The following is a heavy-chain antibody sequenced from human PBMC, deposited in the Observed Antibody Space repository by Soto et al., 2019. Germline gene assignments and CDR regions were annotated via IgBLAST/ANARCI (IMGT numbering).Heavy chain of an antibody. CDR3: AKILPTVTTYYYGMDV. V-gene: IGHV3-23*01. D-gene: IGHD4-17*01. Sequence: GGSLRLSCAASGFSFSTYPMVWVRQAPGKRLEAVSSISGSGGKTYYKDSVKGRFTISRDNSKNTVDLQMNSLRPEDTAVYYCAKILPTVTTYYYGMDVWGQGTTVTVSS. J-gene: IGHJ6*02. CDR2: ISGSGGKT. CDR1: GFSFSTYP.